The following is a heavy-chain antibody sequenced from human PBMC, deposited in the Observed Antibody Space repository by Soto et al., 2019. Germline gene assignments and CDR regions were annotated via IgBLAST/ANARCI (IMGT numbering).Heavy chain of an antibody. CDR1: GYTFTGFY. V-gene: IGHV1-2*02. D-gene: IGHD3-22*01. CDR2: INPHSGGT. CDR3: AGLGNYYDSRAGYFQH. Sequence: GASVKVSCKASGYTFTGFYIHWVRQAPGQGLEWMGWINPHSGGTNYPQKFQGRVTMTRDTSISTAHMELSRLRSDDTAVYYCAGLGNYYDSRAGYFQHWGQGTLVTVSS. J-gene: IGHJ1*01.